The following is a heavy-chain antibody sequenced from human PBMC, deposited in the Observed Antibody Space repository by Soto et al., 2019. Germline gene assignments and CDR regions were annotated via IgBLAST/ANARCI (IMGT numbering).Heavy chain of an antibody. V-gene: IGHV3-23*01. J-gene: IGHJ4*02. CDR3: APGTSGYYERIDY. CDR2: ISGSTIST. D-gene: IGHD3-22*01. Sequence: GGSLRLSCAASGFIFSSYAMSWVRQAPGKGLEWVSGISGSTISTYYADSVKGRFTISRDNSKNTLYLQMNSLRAEDTAVYYCAPGTSGYYERIDYWGQGTLVTVSS. CDR1: GFIFSSYA.